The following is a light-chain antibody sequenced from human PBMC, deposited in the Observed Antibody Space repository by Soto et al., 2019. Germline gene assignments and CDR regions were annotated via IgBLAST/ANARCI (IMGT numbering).Light chain of an antibody. CDR1: SSDVGGYNY. V-gene: IGLV2-14*01. Sequence: QSALTQPASVSGSPGQSITISCTGTSSDVGGYNYVSWYQQHPGKAPKLMIYAVSNRPSGVSTRFSGSKSGNTASLTISGLQAEYVAEYHCSSYTTSSTLLYVFGTGTKVTVL. CDR2: AVS. J-gene: IGLJ1*01. CDR3: SSYTTSSTLLYV.